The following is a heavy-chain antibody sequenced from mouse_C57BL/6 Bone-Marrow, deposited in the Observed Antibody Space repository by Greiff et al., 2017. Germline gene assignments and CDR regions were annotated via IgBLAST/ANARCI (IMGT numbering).Heavy chain of an antibody. V-gene: IGHV6-3*01. CDR3: TITTVVSFDY. CDR2: IRLKSDNYAT. D-gene: IGHD1-1*01. J-gene: IGHJ2*01. CDR1: GFTFSNYW. Sequence: EVKLVESGGGLVKPGGSLKLSCVASGFTFSNYWMNWVRQSPEKGLEWVAQIRLKSDNYATHYAESVKGSLTISRDNSKSRIYLHMNNVRAEDTGIYYCTITTVVSFDYWGQGTTLTVSS.